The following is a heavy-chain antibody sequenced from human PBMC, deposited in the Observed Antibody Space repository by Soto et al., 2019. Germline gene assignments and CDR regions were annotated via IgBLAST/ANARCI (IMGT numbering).Heavy chain of an antibody. V-gene: IGHV1-18*01. Sequence: ASVKVSCKASGYTFTSYGISWVRQAPGQGLEWMGWISAYNGNTNYAQKLQGRVTMTTDTSTSTAYMELRSLRSDDTAVYYCARATARRDRLLDWFDSWGQGTLVPVSS. D-gene: IGHD1-1*01. CDR2: ISAYNGNT. CDR3: ARATARRDRLLDWFDS. J-gene: IGHJ5*01. CDR1: GYTFTSYG.